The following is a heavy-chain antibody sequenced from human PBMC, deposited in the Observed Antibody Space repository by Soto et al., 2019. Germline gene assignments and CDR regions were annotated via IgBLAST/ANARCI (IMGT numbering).Heavy chain of an antibody. D-gene: IGHD3-3*01. CDR1: GGSFSGYY. Sequence: SETLSLTCAVYGGSFSGYYWSWIRQPPGKGLEWIGEINHSGSTNYNPSLKSRITISVDTSKNQFSLKLSSVTAADTAVYYCARDRYYDFWSGYYNNENWFDPWGQGTLVTVSS. CDR2: INHSGST. J-gene: IGHJ5*02. V-gene: IGHV4-34*01. CDR3: ARDRYYDFWSGYYNNENWFDP.